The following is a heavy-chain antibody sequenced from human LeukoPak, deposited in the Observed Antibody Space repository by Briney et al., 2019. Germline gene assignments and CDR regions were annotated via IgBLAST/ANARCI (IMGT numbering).Heavy chain of an antibody. V-gene: IGHV4-59*01. CDR1: GGSFSGYY. J-gene: IGHJ6*04. D-gene: IGHD4-17*01. CDR2: IYYSGST. Sequence: KPSETLSLTCAVYGGSFSGYYWSWIRQPPGKGLEWIGYIYYSGSTNYNPSLKSRVTISVDTSKNQFSLKLSSVTAADTAVYYCARVAVTTLYGMDVWGKGTTVTVSS. CDR3: ARVAVTTLYGMDV.